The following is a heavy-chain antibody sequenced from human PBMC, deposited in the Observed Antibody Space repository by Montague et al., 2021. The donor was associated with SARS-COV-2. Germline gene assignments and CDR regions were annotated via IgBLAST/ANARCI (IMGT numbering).Heavy chain of an antibody. J-gene: IGHJ6*02. CDR3: ARGSGCSGGSCYSEWDPYYYYGMDV. CDR2: INHSGST. V-gene: IGHV4-34*01. D-gene: IGHD2-15*01. Sequence: SETLSLTCSVSGDSISNYSWSWIRQPPGRGLEWIGEINHSGSTNYNPSLKSRVTISVDTSKNQFSLKLSSVTAADTAVYYCARGSGCSGGSCYSEWDPYYYYGMDVWGQGTTVTVSS. CDR1: GDSISNYS.